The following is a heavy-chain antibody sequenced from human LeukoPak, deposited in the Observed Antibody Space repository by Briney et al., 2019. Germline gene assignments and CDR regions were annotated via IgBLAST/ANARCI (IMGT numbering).Heavy chain of an antibody. Sequence: GGSLRLSCAASGFTFDDYAMHWVRQAPGKGLEWVSGISWNSGSIGYADSVKGRFTVSRDNAKNSLYLQMNSLRAEDTAVYYCARDGGGYRFYNWFDPWGQGTLVTVSS. D-gene: IGHD5-12*01. CDR3: ARDGGGYRFYNWFDP. J-gene: IGHJ5*02. CDR2: ISWNSGSI. CDR1: GFTFDDYA. V-gene: IGHV3-9*01.